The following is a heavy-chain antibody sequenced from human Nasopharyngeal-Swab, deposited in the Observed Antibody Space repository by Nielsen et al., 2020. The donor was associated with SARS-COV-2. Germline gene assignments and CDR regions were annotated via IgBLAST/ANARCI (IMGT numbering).Heavy chain of an antibody. CDR3: ARDQRRSSTTWLYYYGMDV. D-gene: IGHD2-2*01. Sequence: GESLKISCAASGFTFSSYGMHWVRQAPGKGLEWVAVISYDGSNKYYADSVKGRFTISRDSAKNSLYLQMNSLRAEDTAVYYCARDQRRSSTTWLYYYGMDVWGQGTTVTVSS. V-gene: IGHV3-30*03. CDR1: GFTFSSYG. J-gene: IGHJ6*02. CDR2: ISYDGSNK.